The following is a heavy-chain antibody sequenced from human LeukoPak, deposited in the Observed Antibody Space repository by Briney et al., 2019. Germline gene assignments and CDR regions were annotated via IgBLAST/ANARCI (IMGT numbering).Heavy chain of an antibody. D-gene: IGHD2-2*01. CDR3: VRSTSPPQFDY. Sequence: GGSLRLSCAASGFTFSSYSMNWVRQAPGKGLEWGSYISGSSSTIYYADSVKGRFIISRDNAKNSLYLQMNSLRAEDTAVYYCVRSTSPPQFDYWGQGILVSVSS. CDR2: ISGSSSTI. V-gene: IGHV3-48*04. J-gene: IGHJ4*02. CDR1: GFTFSSYS.